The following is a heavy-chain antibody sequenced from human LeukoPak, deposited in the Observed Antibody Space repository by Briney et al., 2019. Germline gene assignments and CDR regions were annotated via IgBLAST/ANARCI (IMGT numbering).Heavy chain of an antibody. J-gene: IGHJ4*02. CDR1: GITFISAW. Sequence: GGSLRLSCAASGITFISAWMNWVRQAPGKGLEWVGRIKSKTDGGTAEHAAPVKGRFIISRDDSKNMLYLQMNSLISDDTGVYYCATALRGVGFWGQGTLVTVPS. CDR3: ATALRGVGF. CDR2: IKSKTDGGTA. V-gene: IGHV3-15*01. D-gene: IGHD3-3*01.